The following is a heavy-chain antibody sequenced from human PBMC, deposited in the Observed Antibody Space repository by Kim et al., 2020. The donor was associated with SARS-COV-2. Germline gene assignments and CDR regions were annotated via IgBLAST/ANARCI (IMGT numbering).Heavy chain of an antibody. J-gene: IGHJ4*02. V-gene: IGHV4-39*01. D-gene: IGHD2-15*01. CDR2: IYHSGRT. CDR1: GGSVSSSNSY. CDR3: ARHVVGNERIIKYHLDY. Sequence: SETLSLTCTVSGGSVSSSNSYWGWIRQPLGQGLEWIGSIYHSGRTYYNPSLKSRVSMSVDTSKNQISLKVTSGTAADTAIYYCARHVVGNERIIKYHLDYWGQGALVTISS.